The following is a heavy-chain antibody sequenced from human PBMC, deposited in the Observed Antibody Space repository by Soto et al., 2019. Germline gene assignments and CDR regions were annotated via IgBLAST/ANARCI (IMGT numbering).Heavy chain of an antibody. J-gene: IGHJ4*02. Sequence: GGSLRLSCAASGFTFSSYGMSWVRQAPGKGLEWVSAISGSGGSTYYADSVKGRFTISRDNSKNTLYLQMNSLRAEDTAVYYCAKNSRTVVNCCLHYWGQGTLVTVSS. V-gene: IGHV3-23*01. CDR3: AKNSRTVVNCCLHY. CDR2: ISGSGGST. CDR1: GFTFSSYG. D-gene: IGHD2-15*01.